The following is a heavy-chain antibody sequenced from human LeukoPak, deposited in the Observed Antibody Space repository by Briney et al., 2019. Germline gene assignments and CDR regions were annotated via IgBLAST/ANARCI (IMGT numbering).Heavy chain of an antibody. Sequence: ASVKVSCKASGYTLTELSMHWVRQAPGKGLEWMGGFDPEDGETIYAQKFQGRVTMTEDTSTDTAYMELSSLRSEDTAVYYCATADVLRFLESRGNYFDYWGQGTLVTVSS. CDR3: ATADVLRFLESRGNYFDY. CDR2: FDPEDGET. D-gene: IGHD3-3*01. J-gene: IGHJ4*02. CDR1: GYTLTELS. V-gene: IGHV1-24*01.